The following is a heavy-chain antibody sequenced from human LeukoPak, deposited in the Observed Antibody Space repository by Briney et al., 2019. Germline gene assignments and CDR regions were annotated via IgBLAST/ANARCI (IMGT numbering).Heavy chain of an antibody. D-gene: IGHD2-2*01. CDR2: ISGSGGST. Sequence: GGSLRLSCTASGFNFRNAWMCWVRQAPGKGLEWVSAISGSGGSTYYADSVKGRFTISRDNSKNTLYLQMNSLRAEDTAVYYCAKDSVVPAAGGWGQGTLVTVSS. CDR3: AKDSVVPAAGG. J-gene: IGHJ4*02. V-gene: IGHV3-23*01. CDR1: GFNFRNAW.